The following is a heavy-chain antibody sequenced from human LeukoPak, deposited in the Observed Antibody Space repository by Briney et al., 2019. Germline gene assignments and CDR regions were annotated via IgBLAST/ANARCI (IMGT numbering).Heavy chain of an antibody. CDR3: ATRPSGDYPYFDY. CDR2: ISSSSSTI. CDR1: GFTFSSYS. D-gene: IGHD4-17*01. Sequence: PGGSLRLSCAASGFTFSSYSMNWVRQAPGKGLEWVSYISSSSSTIYYADSVKGRFTISRDNAKNSLYLQMNSLRAEDTAVYYCATRPSGDYPYFDYWGQGALVTVAS. V-gene: IGHV3-48*04. J-gene: IGHJ4*02.